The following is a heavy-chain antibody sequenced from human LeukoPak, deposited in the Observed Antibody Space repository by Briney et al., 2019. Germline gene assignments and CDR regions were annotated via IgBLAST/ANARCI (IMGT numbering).Heavy chain of an antibody. J-gene: IGHJ4*02. CDR2: IIPILGIA. V-gene: IGHV1-69*04. D-gene: IGHD3-3*01. CDR1: GGTFSSYA. CDR3: ARADYDFWSGYYILSGDY. Sequence: GASVKVSCKASGGTFSSYAISWVRQAPGQGLEWMGRIIPILGIANYAQKFQGRVTITADKSTSTAFMELSSLRSEDTAVYYCARADYDFWSGYYILSGDYWGQGTLVTVSS.